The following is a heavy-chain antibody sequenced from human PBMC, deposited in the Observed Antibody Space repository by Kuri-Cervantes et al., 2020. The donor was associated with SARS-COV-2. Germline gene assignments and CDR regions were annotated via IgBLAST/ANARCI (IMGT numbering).Heavy chain of an antibody. CDR2: TSDDGKKK. Sequence: GGSLRLSCVASGFTFSSYAIHCVRQAPGKGLEWVAVTSDDGKKKYYADSVKGRFTISRDNSKNTVYLQMNSLRSEDTAVYYCARDSRSYYQVLLDHFYYSYMDVWGKGTTVTVSS. V-gene: IGHV3-30*04. J-gene: IGHJ6*03. CDR3: ARDSRSYYQVLLDHFYYSYMDV. CDR1: GFTFSSYA. D-gene: IGHD1-26*01.